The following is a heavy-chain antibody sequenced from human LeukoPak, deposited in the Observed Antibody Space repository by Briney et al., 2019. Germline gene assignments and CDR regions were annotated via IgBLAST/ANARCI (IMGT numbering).Heavy chain of an antibody. CDR3: ARADCSSTSCHWEFDY. V-gene: IGHV1-24*01. CDR2: FDPEDDET. J-gene: IGHJ4*02. Sequence: ASVKVSCKVSGYSVTELSMHWVRQAPGKGLEWVGTFDPEDDETIYAQEFQGRVTMTEDASTDAAYMELGSLRSEDTAVYYCARADCSSTSCHWEFDYWGQGTLVTVSS. CDR1: GYSVTELS. D-gene: IGHD2-2*01.